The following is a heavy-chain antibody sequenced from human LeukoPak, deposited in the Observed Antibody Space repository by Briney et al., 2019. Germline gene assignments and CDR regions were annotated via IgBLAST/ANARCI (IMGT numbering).Heavy chain of an antibody. J-gene: IGHJ4*02. CDR2: ISINNGNA. CDR3: VRHRFDTPMADFDY. D-gene: IGHD5-18*01. Sequence: GASVKVSCKASGYTFTSYGISWVRQAPGQGLEWMGWISINNGNANYAQKFQGRVTMTTDTSTSTTYMELRSLRSDDTAVYYCVRHRFDTPMADFDYWGQGTLVTVSS. V-gene: IGHV1-18*01. CDR1: GYTFTSYG.